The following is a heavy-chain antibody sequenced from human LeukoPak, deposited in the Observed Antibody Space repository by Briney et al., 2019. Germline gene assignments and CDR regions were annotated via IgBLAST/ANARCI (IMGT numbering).Heavy chain of an antibody. CDR3: ARLYVLEWLLYGNFDF. CDR1: GGSISSNSYF. J-gene: IGHJ4*02. V-gene: IGHV4-39*01. Sequence: SETLSLTCTVSGGSISSNSYFWGWIRQPPGKRLEWIGSIYYNGTTYYNPSLKSRVSISVDTFKNQLSLKLSSVTAADTSVYYCARLYVLEWLLYGNFDFWGQGTLVTVSS. CDR2: IYYNGTT. D-gene: IGHD3-3*01.